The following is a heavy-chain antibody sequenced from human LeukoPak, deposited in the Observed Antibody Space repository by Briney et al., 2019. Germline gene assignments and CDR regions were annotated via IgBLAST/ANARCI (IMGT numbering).Heavy chain of an antibody. CDR1: GFTVSSNY. J-gene: IGHJ4*02. CDR2: IYSGGSI. D-gene: IGHD3-22*01. Sequence: GGSLRLSCAASGFTVSSNYMSWVRQAPGKGLEWVSVIYSGGSIYYADSVKGRFTISRDNSKNTLYLQMNSLRAEDTAVYYCARGGTYYYDSSGYYWFDYWGQGTLVTVSS. V-gene: IGHV3-53*01. CDR3: ARGGTYYYDSSGYYWFDY.